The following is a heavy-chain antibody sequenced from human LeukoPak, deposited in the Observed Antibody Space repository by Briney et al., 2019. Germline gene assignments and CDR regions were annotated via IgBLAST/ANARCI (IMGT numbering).Heavy chain of an antibody. CDR3: ARWDGYNYSY. CDR2: IYYSGST. J-gene: IGHJ4*02. V-gene: IGHV4-59*01. CDR1: GGSFSGYY. Sequence: SETLSLTCAVYGGSFSGYYWSWIRQPPGKGLEWIGYIYYSGSTNYNPSLKSRVTISVDTSKNQFSLKLSSVTAADTAVYYCARWDGYNYSYWGQGTLVTVSS. D-gene: IGHD5-24*01.